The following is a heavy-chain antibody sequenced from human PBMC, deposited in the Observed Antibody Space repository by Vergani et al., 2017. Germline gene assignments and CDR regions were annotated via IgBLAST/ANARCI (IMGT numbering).Heavy chain of an antibody. Sequence: QLQLQESGSGLVKPSQTLSLTCAVSGGSISSGGYSWSWIRQPPGKGLEWIGSIYHSGSTYYNPSLKSRVTISVDTSKNQFSLKLSSVTAADTAVYYCARTPMTTTIYGWFDPWGQGTLVTVSS. D-gene: IGHD5-24*01. CDR2: IYHSGST. V-gene: IGHV4-30-2*03. CDR1: GGSISSGGYS. CDR3: ARTPMTTTIYGWFDP. J-gene: IGHJ5*02.